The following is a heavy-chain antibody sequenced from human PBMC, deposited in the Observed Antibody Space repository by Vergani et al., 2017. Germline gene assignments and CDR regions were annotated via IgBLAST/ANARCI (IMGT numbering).Heavy chain of an antibody. CDR1: GYTFSNYY. CDR3: ARLDCGILTGYRY. V-gene: IGHV1-46*03. J-gene: IGHJ4*02. CDR2: INPSGGHT. D-gene: IGHD3-9*01. Sequence: QVQVVQSGAEVKKSGASVKVSCKTSGYTFSNYYMHWVRQAPGQGLEWMGIINPSGGHTNYAQKFQGRVTMTRDTSTSTVYMELSSLSSEDTAICYCARLDCGILTGYRYWGQGTLVTVSA.